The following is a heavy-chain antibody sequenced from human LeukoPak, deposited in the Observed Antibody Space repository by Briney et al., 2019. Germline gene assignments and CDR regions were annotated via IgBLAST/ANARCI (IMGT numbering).Heavy chain of an antibody. CDR2: INPNSGGT. Sequence: ASVKVSCKASGYTFTGYYMHWVRQAPGQGLEWMGWINPNSGGTNYAQKFQGRVTMTRDTSISTAYMELNRLRSDDTAVYYCARDGDSESYYFYYMDVWGKGTTVTVSS. V-gene: IGHV1-2*02. CDR3: ARDGDSESYYFYYMDV. D-gene: IGHD4-17*01. CDR1: GYTFTGYY. J-gene: IGHJ6*03.